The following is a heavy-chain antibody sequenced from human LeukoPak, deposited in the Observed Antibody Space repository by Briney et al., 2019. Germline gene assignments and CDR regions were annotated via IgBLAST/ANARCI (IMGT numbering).Heavy chain of an antibody. CDR2: ISRSGFST. CDR3: AKDKYSSSSGGFDY. D-gene: IGHD6-6*01. V-gene: IGHV3-23*01. CDR1: EFTFSSYV. Sequence: PGGSLRLSCAASEFTFSSYVMHWVRQALGKGLEWVSGISRSGFSTDYADSVKGRFTTSRDKSKNTLYLQMNSLRAEDTAVYYCAKDKYSSSSGGFDYWGQGTLVTVSS. J-gene: IGHJ4*02.